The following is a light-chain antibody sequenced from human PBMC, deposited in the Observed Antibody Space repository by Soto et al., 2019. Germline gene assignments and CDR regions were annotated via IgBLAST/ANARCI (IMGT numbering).Light chain of an antibody. Sequence: EIVMTQSPATLSVSPGERATLSCRASQSVNSYLAWYQQKPGQAPRLLIYDATTRATGIPARFSGSGSGTDFTLTISSLQSEDFAVYYCQQRSKWPVTFGGGTKVDIK. V-gene: IGKV3-15*01. CDR2: DAT. CDR3: QQRSKWPVT. CDR1: QSVNSY. J-gene: IGKJ4*01.